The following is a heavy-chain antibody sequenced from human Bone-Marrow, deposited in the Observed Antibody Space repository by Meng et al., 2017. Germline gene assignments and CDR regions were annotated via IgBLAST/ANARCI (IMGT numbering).Heavy chain of an antibody. Sequence: VSVGESGRGLVPPGGTLVLSWAGSGFSFSDYYMSWIRQAPGKGLELVAHISSRGNAIYSADSVRDRFTIARDNAKNSLYLQMNSLTTEDTAVYYCTTDLPCTEGGVITTWGQGTLVTVSS. J-gene: IGHJ5*02. V-gene: IGHV3-11*01. CDR3: TTDLPCTEGGVITT. CDR2: ISSRGNAI. D-gene: IGHD3-16*02. CDR1: GFSFSDYY.